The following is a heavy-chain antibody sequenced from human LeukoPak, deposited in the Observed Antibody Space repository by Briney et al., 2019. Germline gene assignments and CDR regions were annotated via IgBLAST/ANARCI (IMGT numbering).Heavy chain of an antibody. CDR1: GYTFTSYD. Sequence: ASVKVSCKASGYTFTSYDINWVRQATGQRLEWMGWINAGNGNTKYSQKFQGRVTITRDTSASTAYMELSSLRSEDTAVYYCARGKEYQLLDYWGQGTLVTVSS. CDR2: INAGNGNT. V-gene: IGHV1-3*01. J-gene: IGHJ4*02. D-gene: IGHD2-2*01. CDR3: ARGKEYQLLDY.